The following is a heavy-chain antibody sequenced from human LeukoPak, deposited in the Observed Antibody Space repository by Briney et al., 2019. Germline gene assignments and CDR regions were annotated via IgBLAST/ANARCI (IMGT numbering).Heavy chain of an antibody. J-gene: IGHJ3*02. Sequence: SETLSLTCTVSGGSISSYYWSWIRQPPGKGLEWIGYIYYSGSTNYNPSLKSRVTISVDTSKNQFSLKLSSVTAADTAVYYCARRADDSSGYFSAAFDIWGQGTMVTVSS. V-gene: IGHV4-59*08. D-gene: IGHD3-22*01. CDR1: GGSISSYY. CDR2: IYYSGST. CDR3: ARRADDSSGYFSAAFDI.